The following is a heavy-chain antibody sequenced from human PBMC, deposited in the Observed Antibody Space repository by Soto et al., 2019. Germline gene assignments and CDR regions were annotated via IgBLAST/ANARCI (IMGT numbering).Heavy chain of an antibody. J-gene: IGHJ4*02. V-gene: IGHV4-34*01. D-gene: IGHD2-21*02. Sequence: SETLSLTCAVYGGSFSGYYWSWIRQPPGKGLEWIGEINHSGSTNYNPSLKSRVTISVDTSKNQFSLKLSSVTAADTAVYYCARCPPPGVTRKGFDYWGQGTLVTVSS. CDR3: ARCPPPGVTRKGFDY. CDR1: GGSFSGYY. CDR2: INHSGST.